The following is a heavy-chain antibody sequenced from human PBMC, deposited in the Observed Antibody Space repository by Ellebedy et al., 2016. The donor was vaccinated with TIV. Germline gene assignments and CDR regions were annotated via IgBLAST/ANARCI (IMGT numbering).Heavy chain of an antibody. D-gene: IGHD3/OR15-3a*01. Sequence: SETLSLTCTVSGGSISGSSYYWGWIRQPPGKGLAWIGNIFDTGSTYYNPSLKSRAIISVDTSNNPFSLNLSSMTAEDTAVYYCARSLMIFSFDKCYFDFWGRGTLVTVSS. J-gene: IGHJ2*01. CDR1: GGSISGSSYY. CDR3: ARSLMIFSFDKCYFDF. CDR2: IFDTGST. V-gene: IGHV4-39*01.